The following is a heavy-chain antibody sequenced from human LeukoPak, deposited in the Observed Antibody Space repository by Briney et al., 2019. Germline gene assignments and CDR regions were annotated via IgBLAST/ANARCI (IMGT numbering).Heavy chain of an antibody. D-gene: IGHD3-10*01. J-gene: IGHJ5*02. V-gene: IGHV4-34*01. CDR1: GGSFSGSY. CDR3: ARHISLSGRPSAAFDP. Sequence: SETLSPTCAVYGGSFSGSYWSWIRQPPGKGLEWIGEINHSGSTIYNPSLKSRVTISLDMSKNQISLKLNSVTAADTAIFYCARHISLSGRPSAAFDPWGQGTLVTVSS. CDR2: INHSGST.